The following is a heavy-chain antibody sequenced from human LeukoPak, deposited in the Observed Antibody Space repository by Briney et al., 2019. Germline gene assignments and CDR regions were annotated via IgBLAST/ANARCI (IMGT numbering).Heavy chain of an antibody. D-gene: IGHD5-12*01. CDR1: GFTFDDYA. J-gene: IGHJ4*02. Sequence: GGSLRLSCAASGFTFDDYAMHWVRQAPGKGLEWVSGISYNSGSIGYADSVKGRFTISRDNAKNSLYLQMNSLRAEDTALYYCAKDLGGYDYFFDYWGQGTLVTVSS. CDR2: ISYNSGSI. V-gene: IGHV3-9*01. CDR3: AKDLGGYDYFFDY.